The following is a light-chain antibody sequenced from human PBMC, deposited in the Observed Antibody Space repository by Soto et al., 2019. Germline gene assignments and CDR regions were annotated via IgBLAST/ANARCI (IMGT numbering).Light chain of an antibody. Sequence: AIQLTQSPSSLSASVGDRVTITCRASQGTSSALAWYQQKPGKAPKLLIYDASSLESGVPSRFSGSGSGTDFTLTISSLQPEDFATYYCQQSYSTPITLGQGTRLEIK. CDR1: QGTSSA. J-gene: IGKJ5*01. CDR3: QQSYSTPIT. V-gene: IGKV1-13*02. CDR2: DAS.